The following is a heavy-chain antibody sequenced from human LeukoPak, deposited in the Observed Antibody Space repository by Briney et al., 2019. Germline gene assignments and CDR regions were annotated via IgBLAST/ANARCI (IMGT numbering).Heavy chain of an antibody. J-gene: IGHJ3*02. CDR2: IYYSGDT. CDR1: GDSISSYY. Sequence: SETLSLTCTVSGDSISSYYWSWIRQPPGKGLEWIGFIYYSGDTNYNPSLKSRVTISIDTSKSQFSLRLSSVTAADTAVYYCARLYTGNAFRIWGQGTMVTVSS. D-gene: IGHD2-2*02. V-gene: IGHV4-59*08. CDR3: ARLYTGNAFRI.